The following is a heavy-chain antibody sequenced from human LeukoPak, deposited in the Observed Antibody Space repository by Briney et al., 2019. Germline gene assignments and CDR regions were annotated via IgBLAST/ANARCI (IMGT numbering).Heavy chain of an antibody. V-gene: IGHV3-7*01. Sequence: GGSLRLSCVVSGFAISNSWLTWVRQAPGKDLQGLANIKQDGSEKHYVDSVRGRFTISRDNVKDSLYLQMNSLRVEDTAVYYCAREPGLGFAFGIWGQGTMVRVSS. D-gene: IGHD3-10*01. CDR2: IKQDGSEK. CDR3: AREPGLGFAFGI. J-gene: IGHJ3*02. CDR1: GFAISNSW.